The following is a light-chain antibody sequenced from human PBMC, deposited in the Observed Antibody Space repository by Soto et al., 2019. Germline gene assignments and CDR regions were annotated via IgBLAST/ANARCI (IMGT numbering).Light chain of an antibody. CDR3: SSYTSSSTYV. V-gene: IGLV2-14*01. J-gene: IGLJ1*01. CDR1: SSDVGGYNY. CDR2: EFS. Sequence: QSALTQPASVSGSPGQSITISCTGTSSDVGGYNYVSWYQQHPGKAPKLMIYEFSNRPSGVSNRFSGSKSGNTAFLTISGLQAEDEADYYCSSYTSSSTYVFGTGTKVTVL.